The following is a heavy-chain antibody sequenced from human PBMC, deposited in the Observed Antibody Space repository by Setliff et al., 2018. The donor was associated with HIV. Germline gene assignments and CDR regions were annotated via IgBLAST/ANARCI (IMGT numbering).Heavy chain of an antibody. Sequence: ASVKVSCKASGYTFNSYAINWVRQAHGQRLEWMGWINAGNGNTKYSQKFQGRVTITRDTSASTAYMEVSSLTSEDTAVYYCAREGLLNGWLRLGFDYWGQGTLVTVSS. D-gene: IGHD5-12*01. CDR2: INAGNGNT. V-gene: IGHV1-3*01. CDR3: AREGLLNGWLRLGFDY. CDR1: GYTFNSYA. J-gene: IGHJ4*02.